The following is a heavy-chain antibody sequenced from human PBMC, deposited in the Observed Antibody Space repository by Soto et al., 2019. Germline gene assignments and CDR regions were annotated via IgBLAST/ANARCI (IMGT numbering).Heavy chain of an antibody. V-gene: IGHV3-33*01. Sequence: RRRPWEPSAFTFSNFDMHWFRNAPGKGLEWVARVWYDGSSKYYVDSVKGRFTISRDNSKETVYLQMNSLRDEDTAVYSCARVSATGWVVNGREYFDYWGQGTLVTASS. D-gene: IGHD6-19*01. CDR2: VWYDGSSK. J-gene: IGHJ4*02. CDR3: ARVSATGWVVNGREYFDY. CDR1: AFTFSNFD.